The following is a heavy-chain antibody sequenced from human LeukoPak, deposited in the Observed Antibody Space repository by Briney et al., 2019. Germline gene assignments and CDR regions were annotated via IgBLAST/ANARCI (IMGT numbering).Heavy chain of an antibody. V-gene: IGHV4-39*07. J-gene: IGHJ4*02. CDR2: IHHSGLT. Sequence: PSETLSLTCAVSGGSIRNSSFYWGWIRQPPGKGLEWIGEIHHSGLTNYNPSLKSRILISVDKSKDQFSLQLDSVTAADTAVYYCAKAGYYDLDYWGQGTLVTVSS. CDR3: AKAGYYDLDY. CDR1: GGSIRNSSFY. D-gene: IGHD3-22*01.